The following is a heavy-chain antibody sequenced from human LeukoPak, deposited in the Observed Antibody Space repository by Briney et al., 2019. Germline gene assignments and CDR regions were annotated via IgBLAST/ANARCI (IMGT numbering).Heavy chain of an antibody. J-gene: IGHJ4*02. V-gene: IGHV4-59*01. CDR3: ASARVRGVIIS. CDR2: IYYSGST. CDR1: GGSISSYY. D-gene: IGHD3-10*01. Sequence: SSETLSLTCTVSGGSISSYYWSWIRQPPGKGLEWIGYIYYSGSTNYNPSLKSRVTISVDTSKNQFSLKLSSVTAADTAVYYCASARVRGVIISWGQGTLVTVSS.